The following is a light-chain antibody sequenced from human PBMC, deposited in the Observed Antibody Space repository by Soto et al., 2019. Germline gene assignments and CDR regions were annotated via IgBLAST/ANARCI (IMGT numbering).Light chain of an antibody. CDR2: AAS. CDR3: QQAYSFPLT. J-gene: IGKJ4*01. V-gene: IGKV1-12*01. Sequence: DIQMTQSPSSVAASVGDRVTITCRASQGIGSWLAWYQQKPGKAPKLLISAASNLQGGVPSRFSGSASGTDFTLTISSLQPEDFAPYYCQQAYSFPLTFGGGTKVEVK. CDR1: QGIGSW.